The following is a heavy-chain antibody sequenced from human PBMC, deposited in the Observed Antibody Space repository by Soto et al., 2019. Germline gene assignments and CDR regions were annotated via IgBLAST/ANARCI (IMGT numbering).Heavy chain of an antibody. CDR2: FRSKANSYAT. J-gene: IGHJ6*03. V-gene: IGHV3-73*01. D-gene: IGHD5-18*01. CDR3: NILDRAPQIPNCYYMSE. Sequence: GGSLRLSCAASGFTFSLPAMHSVRYASGKALEWVGRFRSKANSYATAYAASVKGRFTSSRYNSKSTAYLQMNSLKTEDTAVYYCNILDRAPQIPNCYYMSECGKGSTVTVSS. CDR1: GFTFSLPA.